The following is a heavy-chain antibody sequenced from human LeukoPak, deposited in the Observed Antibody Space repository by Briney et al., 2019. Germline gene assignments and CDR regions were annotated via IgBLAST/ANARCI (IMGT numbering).Heavy chain of an antibody. CDR2: IGTAGDT. CDR3: ARDGGYYYGMDV. CDR1: GFTFSSYV. V-gene: IGHV3-13*01. Sequence: GGSLRLSCAASGFTFSSYVMHWVRQATGKGLEWVSAIGTAGDTYYPGSVKGRFTISRENAKNSLYLQMNSLKAGDTAVYYCARDGGYYYGMDVWGQGTTVTVSS. J-gene: IGHJ6*02.